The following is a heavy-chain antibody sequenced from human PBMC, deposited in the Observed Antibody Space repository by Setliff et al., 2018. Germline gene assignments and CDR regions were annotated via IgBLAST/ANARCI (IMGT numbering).Heavy chain of an antibody. CDR2: INYSGIT. CDR3: ARMSGFQYMDV. CDR1: GYSISSGYY. J-gene: IGHJ6*03. V-gene: IGHV4-38-2*01. D-gene: IGHD3-3*01. Sequence: SETLSLTCAVSGYSISSGYYWGWIRQPPGKGLEWIGSINYSGITYYSPSLKSRVTISLDTSKNQFSLSLSSVTAADTAVYYCARMSGFQYMDVWGKGTTVTVSS.